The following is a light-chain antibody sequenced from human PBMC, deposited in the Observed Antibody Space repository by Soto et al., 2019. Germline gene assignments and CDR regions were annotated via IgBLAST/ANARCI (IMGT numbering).Light chain of an antibody. J-gene: IGKJ1*01. CDR1: QSVSSRY. Sequence: EIVLTQSPVTLSLSPGERATLSCRASQSVSSRYFAWYQQKPGQAPRLLIYAASSRATGIPDRFSGSGSGTDFSLTISRLEPEDFAVYYSQQYASSRTFGPGTKVE. V-gene: IGKV3-20*01. CDR2: AAS. CDR3: QQYASSRT.